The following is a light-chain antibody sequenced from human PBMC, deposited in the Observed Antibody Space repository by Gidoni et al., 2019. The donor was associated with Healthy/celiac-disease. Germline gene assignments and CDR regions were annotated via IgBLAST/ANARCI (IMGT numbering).Light chain of an antibody. CDR2: QDS. Sequence: SYELTQPPSVSVPPGQTASITCSGDKLGDKYACWYQQKPGQSPVLVIYQDSKRPSGIPERFSGSNSGNTATLTISGTQAMDEADYYCQAWDSSTPRVFGTGTKVTVL. CDR1: KLGDKY. CDR3: QAWDSSTPRV. V-gene: IGLV3-1*01. J-gene: IGLJ1*01.